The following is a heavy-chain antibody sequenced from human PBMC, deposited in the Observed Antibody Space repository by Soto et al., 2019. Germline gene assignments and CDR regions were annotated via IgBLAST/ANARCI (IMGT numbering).Heavy chain of an antibody. Sequence: LRLSCAASGFTFSSYWMSWVRQAPGKGLEWVANIKQDGSEKYYVDSVKGRFTISRDNAKNSLYLQMNSLRAEDTDVYYCARDVGDCSGGSCYTERYYYYGMDVWGQGTTVTVSS. D-gene: IGHD2-15*01. CDR3: ARDVGDCSGGSCYTERYYYYGMDV. CDR2: IKQDGSEK. CDR1: GFTFSSYW. V-gene: IGHV3-7*01. J-gene: IGHJ6*02.